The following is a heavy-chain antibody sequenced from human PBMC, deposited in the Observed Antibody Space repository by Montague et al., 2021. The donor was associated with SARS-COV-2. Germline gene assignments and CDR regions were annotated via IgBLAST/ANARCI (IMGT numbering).Heavy chain of an antibody. J-gene: IGHJ4*02. CDR3: AHSLLFSSLGAFDS. D-gene: IGHD7-27*01. V-gene: IGHV2-5*01. CDR2: IYWNDDK. Sequence: PALVKPTQTLTLTCTFSGFSLISDGVGVGWIRQPPGKALEWLALIYWNDDKRYNSSLKNRLTVTKDTSKNQVVLTMTNMEPLDTGTYYCAHSLLFSSLGAFDSWGQGTLVTVAS. CDR1: GFSLISDGVG.